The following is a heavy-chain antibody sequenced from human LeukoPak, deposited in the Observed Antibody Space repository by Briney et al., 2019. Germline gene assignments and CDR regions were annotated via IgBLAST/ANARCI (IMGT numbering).Heavy chain of an antibody. CDR2: ISYDESDK. D-gene: IGHD3-22*01. CDR3: AKQDDSSGYYSLGVYFDY. CDR1: GFTFSNYG. V-gene: IGHV3-30*18. J-gene: IGHJ4*02. Sequence: GRSLRLSCAASGFTFSNYGMHWVRQAPGKGLEWVAVISYDESDKYYADSVKGRFTISRDNSKNTLYLQMNSLRPEDTPVYYCAKQDDSSGYYSLGVYFDYWGQGTLVTVSS.